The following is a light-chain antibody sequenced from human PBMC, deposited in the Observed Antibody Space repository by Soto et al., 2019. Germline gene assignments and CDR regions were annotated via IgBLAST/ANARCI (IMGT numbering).Light chain of an antibody. J-gene: IGKJ1*01. CDR3: QQSYSNPRT. CDR1: QSISNY. Sequence: DIQMTQSPSSLSASVGDRVTITCRASQSISNYLNWYQQKPGKAPKLLMFAASSLQSGVPSRFSGGGSGTAFTLPISSLQPEDFATYYCQQSYSNPRTFGQGTKVEIK. CDR2: AAS. V-gene: IGKV1-39*01.